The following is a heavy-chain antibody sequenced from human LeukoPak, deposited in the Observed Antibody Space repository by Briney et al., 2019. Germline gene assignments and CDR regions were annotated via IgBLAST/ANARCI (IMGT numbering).Heavy chain of an antibody. CDR1: GGSISSYY. J-gene: IGHJ6*03. CDR3: ARACSNYGYYYYMDV. V-gene: IGHV4-59*01. Sequence: SETLSLTCTVSGGSISSYYWSWIRQPPGKGLEWIGYIYYSGSTNYNPSLKSRVTISVDTSKNQFSLKLSSVTAADTAVYYCARACSNYGYYYYMDVWGKGTTVTVSS. CDR2: IYYSGST. D-gene: IGHD4-11*01.